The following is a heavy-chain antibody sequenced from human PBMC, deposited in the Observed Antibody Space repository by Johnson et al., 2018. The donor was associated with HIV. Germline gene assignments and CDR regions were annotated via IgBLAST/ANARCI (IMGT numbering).Heavy chain of an antibody. Sequence: QVHLVESGGGVVQTGRSLRLSCASSGFSFSTYGMHWVRQAPGKGLEWVAIIWADGSNTYCADSVKGRFTISRDNSKNTLYLQMDSLRAEDTAVYYCARGELTRAFDIRGQGTMVTVSS. J-gene: IGHJ3*02. CDR2: IWADGSNT. V-gene: IGHV3-33*01. D-gene: IGHD1-26*01. CDR3: ARGELTRAFDI. CDR1: GFSFSTYG.